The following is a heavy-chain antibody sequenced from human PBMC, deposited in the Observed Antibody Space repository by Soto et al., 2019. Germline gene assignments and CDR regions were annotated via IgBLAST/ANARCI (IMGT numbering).Heavy chain of an antibody. Sequence: QVQLVQSGAEVKKPGSSVKVSCKASGRTFSSCAISWVRQAPGQGLEWMGGIIPIFATANYAQKFQGRVTITADKSTSTAYMELSSLRSEETAVYYCAREIGGGGLRFDPWGQGTLVTVSS. CDR1: GRTFSSCA. V-gene: IGHV1-69*06. CDR2: IIPIFATA. D-gene: IGHD3-3*01. CDR3: AREIGGGGLRFDP. J-gene: IGHJ5*02.